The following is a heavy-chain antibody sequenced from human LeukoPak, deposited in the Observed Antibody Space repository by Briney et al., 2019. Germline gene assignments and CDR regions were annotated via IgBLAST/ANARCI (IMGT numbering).Heavy chain of an antibody. CDR2: ISGSGGST. Sequence: GGSLRLSCAASGFTFSSYAMSWVRQAPGKGLEWVSAISGSGGSTYYADSVKGRFTISRDNSKNTPYLQMNSLRAEDTAVYYCAKAPGQQLVPAWGQGTLVTVSS. D-gene: IGHD6-13*01. V-gene: IGHV3-23*01. CDR1: GFTFSSYA. CDR3: AKAPGQQLVPA. J-gene: IGHJ5*02.